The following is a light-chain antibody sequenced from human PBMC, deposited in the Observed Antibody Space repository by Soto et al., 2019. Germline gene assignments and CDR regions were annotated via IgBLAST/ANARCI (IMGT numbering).Light chain of an antibody. Sequence: EIVLTQSPGTLSLSPWERATLSCRASHSVSRTYLAWYQQKPGQAPRLLIFGASDRATGTSDRFSGSGSGTDFTLTISRLEPEDSAVYYCQQFDDSVTFGQGTRLEIK. CDR2: GAS. CDR3: QQFDDSVT. J-gene: IGKJ5*01. CDR1: HSVSRTY. V-gene: IGKV3-20*01.